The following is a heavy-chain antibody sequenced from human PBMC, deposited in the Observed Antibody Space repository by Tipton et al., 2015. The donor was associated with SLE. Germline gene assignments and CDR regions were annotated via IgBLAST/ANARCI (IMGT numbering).Heavy chain of an antibody. CDR2: IYYSGSS. CDR1: GGSISSHY. V-gene: IGHV4-59*11. D-gene: IGHD2-2*02. CDR3: ARATYCSSTSCYNGGWFDS. J-gene: IGHJ5*01. Sequence: TLSLTCTVSGGSISSHYWSWIRQPPGKGLEWLGHIYYSGSSDYSPSLKSRATISVDTSKNQFSLRLTSATAADTAVYYCARATYCSSTSCYNGGWFDSWGQGTRVTVSS.